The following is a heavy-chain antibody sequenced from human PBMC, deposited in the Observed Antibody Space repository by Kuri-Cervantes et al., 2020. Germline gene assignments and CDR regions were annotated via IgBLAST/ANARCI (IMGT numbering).Heavy chain of an antibody. Sequence: GGSLRLSCAGSGFTVSGHEMSWVRQAPGKGLEWVSSIGGGSTNYADSTKGRFTISRDNSKNTLHLHMNSLRAEDTAVYYCAREDYGGNYYYGMDVWGQGTTVTVSS. D-gene: IGHD4-23*01. CDR2: IGGGST. CDR1: GFTVSGHE. J-gene: IGHJ6*02. CDR3: AREDYGGNYYYGMDV. V-gene: IGHV3-38-3*01.